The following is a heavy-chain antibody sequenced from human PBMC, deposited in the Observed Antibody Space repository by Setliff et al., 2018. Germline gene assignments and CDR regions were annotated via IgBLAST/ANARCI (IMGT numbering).Heavy chain of an antibody. D-gene: IGHD1-1*01. Sequence: SVKVSCKASGGTFRDFAISWVRQAPGQGLEWMGGIMPIFGTLDYAQKFQGRVTISADETTTTAYLELSSLTSEDTAVYYCGSRQFPGGGNYYYFMDVWGKGTTVTV. CDR2: IMPIFGTL. CDR3: GSRQFPGGGNYYYFMDV. J-gene: IGHJ6*03. V-gene: IGHV1-69*13. CDR1: GGTFRDFA.